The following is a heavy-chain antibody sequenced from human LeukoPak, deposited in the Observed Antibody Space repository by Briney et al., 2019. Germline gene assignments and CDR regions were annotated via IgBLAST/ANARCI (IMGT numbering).Heavy chain of an antibody. V-gene: IGHV3-23*01. CDR2: ISGSGGST. D-gene: IGHD3-3*01. CDR3: AKDPHLAEWLFIVDY. Sequence: GGSLRLSCAASGFTFSSYAMSWVRQAPGKGLEWVSAISGSGGSTYYADSVKGRFTISRDNPKNTLYLQMNSLRAEDTAVYYCAKDPHLAEWLFIVDYWGQGTLVTVSS. J-gene: IGHJ4*02. CDR1: GFTFSSYA.